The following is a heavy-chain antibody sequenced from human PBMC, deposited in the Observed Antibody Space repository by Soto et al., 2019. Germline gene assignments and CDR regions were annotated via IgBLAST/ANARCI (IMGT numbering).Heavy chain of an antibody. CDR3: ARVSPVTKLDY. CDR2: IFYSGST. D-gene: IGHD4-17*01. J-gene: IGHJ4*01. Sequence: QVQLQESGPRLVKPSETLSLTCTVSGASIGASYWSWIRQSPGKGLEWMGYIFYSGSTNYSPSLNSRASMTADSPKNQVSLTLASVTAADTAVYSCARVSPVTKLDYWGHEMLVTVSS. V-gene: IGHV4-59*01. CDR1: GASIGASY.